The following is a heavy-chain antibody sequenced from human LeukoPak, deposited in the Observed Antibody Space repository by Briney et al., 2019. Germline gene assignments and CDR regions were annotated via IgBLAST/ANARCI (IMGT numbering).Heavy chain of an antibody. CDR3: AKGRDITMVRGVIIWYYFDY. V-gene: IGHV3-23*01. CDR2: ISGSGGST. CDR1: GFTFSSYA. Sequence: GGSLRLSCAASGFTFSSYAMSWVRQAPGKGLEWVSAISGSGGSTYYADSVKGRFTISRDNSKNTLYLQMNSLRAEDTAVYYCAKGRDITMVRGVIIWYYFDYWSQGTLVTVSS. J-gene: IGHJ4*02. D-gene: IGHD3-10*01.